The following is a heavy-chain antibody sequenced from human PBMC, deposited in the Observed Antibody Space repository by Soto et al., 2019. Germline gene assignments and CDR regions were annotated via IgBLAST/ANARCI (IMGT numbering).Heavy chain of an antibody. CDR2: IIPIFGTA. CDR1: GGTFSSYA. J-gene: IGHJ5*02. CDR3: ARDKEVVPAAMGWFDP. V-gene: IGHV1-69*01. Sequence: QVQLVQSGAEVKKPGSSVKVSCKASGGTFSSYAISWVRQAPGQGLEWMGGIIPIFGTANYAQKFLGRVTITAHASTGTAYKELSRLRCEDTAGYYCARDKEVVPAAMGWFDPWGQGTLVTVSS. D-gene: IGHD2-2*01.